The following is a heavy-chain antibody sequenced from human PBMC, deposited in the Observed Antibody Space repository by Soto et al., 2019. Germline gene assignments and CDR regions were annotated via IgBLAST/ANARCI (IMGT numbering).Heavy chain of an antibody. CDR2: IYFGGNT. V-gene: IGHV4-39*01. Sequence: SETLSLTCTVSGVSINNSDFLWGWVRQHPGKSLEWIGSIYFGGNTYYNPSLESRVTISADTSKNQISLKLTSVPAAHTAVYYCARHSTAGDRSGYFDSWGQGTLVTVSS. CDR3: ARHSTAGDRSGYFDS. CDR1: GVSINNSDFL. D-gene: IGHD3-22*01. J-gene: IGHJ4*02.